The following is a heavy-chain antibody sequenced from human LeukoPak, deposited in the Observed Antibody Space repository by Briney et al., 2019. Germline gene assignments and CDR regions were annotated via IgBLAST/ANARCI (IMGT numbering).Heavy chain of an antibody. CDR2: IYYSGST. Sequence: SETLSLTCTVSGGSISSYYWSWIRQPPGKGLEWIGYIYYSGSTNYNPSLKSRVTISVDTSKNQFSLKLSSVTAADTAVYYCARLNILTGYYIDWFDPWGQGTLVTVSS. CDR3: ARLNILTGYYIDWFDP. J-gene: IGHJ5*02. CDR1: GGSISSYY. V-gene: IGHV4-59*08. D-gene: IGHD3-9*01.